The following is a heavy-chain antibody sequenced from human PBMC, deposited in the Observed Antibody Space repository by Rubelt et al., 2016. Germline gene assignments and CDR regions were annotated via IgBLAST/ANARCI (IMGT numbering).Heavy chain of an antibody. V-gene: IGHV1-24*01. CDR2: FDPEDGET. Sequence: QAPGKGLEWMGGFDPEDGETIYAQKFQGRVTMTEDTSTDTAYMELSSLRSEDTAVYYCARANHGDYEDYWGQGTLVTVSS. CDR3: ARANHGDYEDY. J-gene: IGHJ4*02. D-gene: IGHD4-17*01.